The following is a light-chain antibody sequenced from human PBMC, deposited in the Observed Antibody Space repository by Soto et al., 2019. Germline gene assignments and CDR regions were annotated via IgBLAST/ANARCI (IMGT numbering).Light chain of an antibody. CDR1: SSNIGAGYD. V-gene: IGLV1-40*01. CDR2: GNS. CDR3: QAYDSSLSGGV. J-gene: IGLJ3*02. Sequence: QSVLTQPPSVSGPPRPRLTISCTRSSSNIGAGYDVHWYQQLPGTAPKLLIYGNSNRPSGVPDRFSGSKSGTSASLAITGLQAEDEADYYCQAYDSSLSGGVFGGGTKLTVL.